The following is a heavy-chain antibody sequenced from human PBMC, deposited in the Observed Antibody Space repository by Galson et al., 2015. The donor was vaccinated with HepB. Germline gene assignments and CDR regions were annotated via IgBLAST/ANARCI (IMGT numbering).Heavy chain of an antibody. CDR1: GGTFSSYA. D-gene: IGHD1-26*01. CDR3: AREEDSGSYSGWSDY. Sequence: SVKVSCKASGGTFSSYAISWVRQAPGQGLEWMGRIIPIFGTANYAQKFQGRVTITADESTSTAYMELSSQRSEDTAVYYCAREEDSGSYSGWSDYWGQGTLVTVSS. V-gene: IGHV1-69*13. J-gene: IGHJ4*02. CDR2: IIPIFGTA.